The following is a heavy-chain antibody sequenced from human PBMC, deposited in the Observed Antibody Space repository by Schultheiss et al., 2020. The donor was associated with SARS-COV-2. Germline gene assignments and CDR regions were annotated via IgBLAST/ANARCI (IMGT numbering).Heavy chain of an antibody. CDR1: GFTFSSHA. CDR3: AKGVGATTMTDY. V-gene: IGHV3-23*01. Sequence: GGSLRLSCAASGFTFSSHAMGWVRQAPGKGLEWVSAISGSGGSTYYADSVKGRFTISRDNSKNTLYLQMNSLRAEDTAVYYCAKGVGATTMTDYWGQGTLVTVSS. D-gene: IGHD1-26*01. CDR2: ISGSGGST. J-gene: IGHJ4*02.